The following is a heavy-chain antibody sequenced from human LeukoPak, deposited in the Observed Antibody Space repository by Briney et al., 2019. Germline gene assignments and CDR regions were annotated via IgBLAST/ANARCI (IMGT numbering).Heavy chain of an antibody. D-gene: IGHD3-9*01. CDR1: GYTFTSYY. V-gene: IGHV1-46*01. CDR3: ARDPGRYFDPTIYYYYGMDV. J-gene: IGHJ6*02. Sequence: ASVKVSCKASGYTFTSYYMHWVRQAPGQGLEWMGIINPSGGSTSYAQKFRGRVSMTRDTSTSTVYMELSSLRSEDTAVYYCARDPGRYFDPTIYYYYGMDVWGQGTTVTVSS. CDR2: INPSGGST.